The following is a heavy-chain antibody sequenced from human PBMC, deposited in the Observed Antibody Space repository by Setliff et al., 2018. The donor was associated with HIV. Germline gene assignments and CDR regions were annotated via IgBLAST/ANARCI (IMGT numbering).Heavy chain of an antibody. Sequence: ASVKVSCKASGYTFTSYGISWVRQAPGLGLEWMGWISAYNGHTNYAQKLHGRVTMTTDTSTSTAYMELGSLRSDDTAVYYCARGYSSSWYNYWGQGTLVTVSS. CDR1: GYTFTSYG. D-gene: IGHD6-13*01. V-gene: IGHV1-18*01. CDR3: ARGYSSSWYNY. J-gene: IGHJ4*02. CDR2: ISAYNGHT.